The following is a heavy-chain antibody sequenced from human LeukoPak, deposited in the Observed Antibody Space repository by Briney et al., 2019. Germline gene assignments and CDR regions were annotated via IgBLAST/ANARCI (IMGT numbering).Heavy chain of an antibody. CDR3: ASISDYGGSFFDY. CDR1: GGSIPSGSFY. CDR2: IYHSGST. J-gene: IGHJ4*02. Sequence: SETLSLTCSVSGGSIPSGSFYWTWIRQPPGKGLEWIGYIYHSGSTYYNPSLKSRVTISVDRSKNQFSLKLSSVTAADTAVYYCASISDYGGSFFDYWGQGTLVTVSS. V-gene: IGHV4-30-2*01. D-gene: IGHD4-23*01.